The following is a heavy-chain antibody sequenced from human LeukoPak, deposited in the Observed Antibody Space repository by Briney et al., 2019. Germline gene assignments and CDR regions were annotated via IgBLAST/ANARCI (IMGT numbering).Heavy chain of an antibody. J-gene: IGHJ5*02. CDR1: CDTFISNY. D-gene: IGHD4-23*01. V-gene: IGHV1-46*03. CDR3: ARVGRDYGGNTGEGSPFDP. CDR2: INHRGGST. Sequence: ASSKIFCRASCDTFISNYMHWGRQHPARGLEWMGIINHRGGSTSYAQTFQRSDTTTTDTSTSTAYLQQSGGRSADTAVYYCARVGRDYGGNTGEGSPFDPWGQGTLVTVSS.